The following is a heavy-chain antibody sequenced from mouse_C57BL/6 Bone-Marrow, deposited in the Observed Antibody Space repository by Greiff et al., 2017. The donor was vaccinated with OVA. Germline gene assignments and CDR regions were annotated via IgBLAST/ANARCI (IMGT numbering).Heavy chain of an antibody. CDR3: AREEKSKGWYCDV. V-gene: IGHV5-4*01. D-gene: IGHD1-3*01. Sequence: EVMLVESGGGLVKPGGSLKLSCAASGFTFSSYAMSWVRQTPETRLEWVATISDGGSYTYYPDNVKGRFTISRDNAKNNLYLQRSHLKSEDTAMYYCAREEKSKGWYCDVWGTGTTVTVSS. CDR1: GFTFSSYA. J-gene: IGHJ1*03. CDR2: ISDGGSYT.